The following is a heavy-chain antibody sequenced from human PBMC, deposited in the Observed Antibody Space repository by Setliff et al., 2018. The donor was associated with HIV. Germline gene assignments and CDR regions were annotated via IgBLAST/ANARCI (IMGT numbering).Heavy chain of an antibody. D-gene: IGHD2-15*01. CDR1: GGSISSHY. CDR3: ARNPCSGGSCPDAFDI. V-gene: IGHV4-59*11. Sequence: SETLSLTCTVSGGSISSHYWSWIRQPPGKGLEWIGYIYYSGSSNYNPSLKSRVTISVDTSKNQFSLKLSSVTAADTAVYYCARNPCSGGSCPDAFDIWGQGTMVTVSS. CDR2: IYYSGSS. J-gene: IGHJ3*02.